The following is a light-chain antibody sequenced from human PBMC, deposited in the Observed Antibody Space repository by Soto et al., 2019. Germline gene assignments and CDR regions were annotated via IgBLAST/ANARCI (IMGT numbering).Light chain of an antibody. V-gene: IGKV3D-15*01. CDR3: QQYNNWPRT. Sequence: EIVMTQSPATLSVSPGERATLSCRASQSISSNLAWYQQKPGQAPRLLIYDAATLDTSLPARFSGSGSGTEFTLIICSLLSEDFAIYSCQQYNNWPRTFGQGTKVDI. CDR1: QSISSN. CDR2: DAA. J-gene: IGKJ1*01.